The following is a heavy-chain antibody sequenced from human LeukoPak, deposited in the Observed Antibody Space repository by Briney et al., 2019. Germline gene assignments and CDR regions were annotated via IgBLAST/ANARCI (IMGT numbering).Heavy chain of an antibody. CDR2: ISSSGSTI. Sequence: GGSLRLSCAASGFTFSSYEMNWVRQAPGKGLEWVSYISSSGSTIYYADSVKGRFTISRDNAKNSLYLQMNSLRAEDTAVYYCARDQADWNYYGSGSYYGIDYWGQGTLVTVSS. D-gene: IGHD3-10*01. CDR3: ARDQADWNYYGSGSYYGIDY. J-gene: IGHJ4*02. V-gene: IGHV3-48*03. CDR1: GFTFSSYE.